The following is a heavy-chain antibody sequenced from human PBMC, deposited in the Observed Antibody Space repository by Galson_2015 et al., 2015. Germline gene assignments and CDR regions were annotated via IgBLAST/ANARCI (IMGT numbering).Heavy chain of an antibody. CDR2: IKSKTDGGTT. Sequence: GLEWVGRIKSKTDGGTTDYAAPVKGRFTISRDDSKNTLYLQMNSLKTEDTAVYYCARRIRYFDWSFDYWGQGTLVTVSS. CDR3: ARRIRYFDWSFDY. J-gene: IGHJ4*02. D-gene: IGHD3-9*01. V-gene: IGHV3-15*01.